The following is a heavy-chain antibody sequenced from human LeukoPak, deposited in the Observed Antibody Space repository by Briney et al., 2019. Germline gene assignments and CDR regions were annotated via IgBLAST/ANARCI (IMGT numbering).Heavy chain of an antibody. CDR1: GFTFSASW. V-gene: IGHV3-7*01. Sequence: PGGSLRLSCAASGFTFSASWMGCVGQAPGKRLNWVANIKQDGSEKYSADSLKGRFTISRDNAKKLLYLQMDSLRVEDTAVYYCARVGPPYYYYYMDVWGEGTTVTVSS. CDR2: IKQDGSEK. J-gene: IGHJ6*03. CDR3: ARVGPPYYYYYMDV.